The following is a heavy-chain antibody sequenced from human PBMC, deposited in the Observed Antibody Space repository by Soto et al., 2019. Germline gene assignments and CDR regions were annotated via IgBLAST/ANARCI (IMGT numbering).Heavy chain of an antibody. J-gene: IGHJ3*01. CDR3: AKLPDTILGLSVAHDAFAF. D-gene: IGHD2-2*01. Sequence: QVQLVESGGGVVQPGKSVRLSCAASGFIFSNYAMHWVRQAPGKGLEWVADISHDGRNKYHADSVGGRFTISRDNSKNTLYLQMDSLTAEDTALYYCAKLPDTILGLSVAHDAFAFCGQGTTVTVSS. CDR1: GFIFSNYA. V-gene: IGHV3-30*18. CDR2: ISHDGRNK.